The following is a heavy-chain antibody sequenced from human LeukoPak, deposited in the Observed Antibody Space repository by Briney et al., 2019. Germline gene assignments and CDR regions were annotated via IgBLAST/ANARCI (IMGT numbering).Heavy chain of an antibody. CDR2: IYYSGST. V-gene: IGHV4-39*01. Sequence: SETLSLTCTVSGGSISSSSYYWGWIRQPPGKGLEWIGSIYYSGSTYYNPSLKSRVTISVDTSKNQFSLKLTSVTAADTAVYYCARPGLLWFGELTYFDPWGQGTLVTVSS. J-gene: IGHJ4*02. CDR3: ARPGLLWFGELTYFDP. D-gene: IGHD3-10*01. CDR1: GGSISSSSYY.